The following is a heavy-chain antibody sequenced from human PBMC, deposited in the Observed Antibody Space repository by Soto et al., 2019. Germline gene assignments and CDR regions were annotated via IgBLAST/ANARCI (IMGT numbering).Heavy chain of an antibody. CDR1: GFTFDNYA. D-gene: IGHD2-15*01. V-gene: IGHV3-23*01. Sequence: GGSLRLSCAASGFTFDNYAMGWVRQAPGKGLEWVSVISGGGSTYYSESVKGRFTISRDFSKVYLQMDSLRVEDTALYYCAKDSSQKVVVVLAGVFETWGQGTMVTVSS. J-gene: IGHJ3*02. CDR2: ISGGGST. CDR3: AKDSSQKVVVVLAGVFET.